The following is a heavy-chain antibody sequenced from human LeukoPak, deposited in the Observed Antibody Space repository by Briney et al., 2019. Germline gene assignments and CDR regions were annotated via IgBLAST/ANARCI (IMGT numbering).Heavy chain of an antibody. CDR1: GYTFTGYY. CDR2: INPNSGGT. J-gene: IGHJ4*02. V-gene: IGHV1-2*02. Sequence: ASVKVSCKASGYTFTGYYMHWVRQAPGQGLEWMGWINPNSGGTNYAQKFQGRVTMTRDTSISTAYMELSRLRSDDTAVYYCARDTYQLYYYDSSGYSPDYWGQGTLVTVSS. CDR3: ARDTYQLYYYDSSGYSPDY. D-gene: IGHD3-22*01.